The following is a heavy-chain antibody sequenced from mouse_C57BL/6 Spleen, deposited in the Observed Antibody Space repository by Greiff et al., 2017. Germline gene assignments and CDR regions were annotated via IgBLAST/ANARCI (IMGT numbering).Heavy chain of an antibody. CDR1: GFTFSSYG. D-gene: IGHD3-2*02. CDR2: ISSGGSYT. J-gene: IGHJ3*01. Sequence: EVMLVESGGDLVKPGGSLKLSCAASGFTFSSYGMSWVRQTPDKRLEWVATISSGGSYTYYPDSVKGRFTISRDNAKNTLYLQMSSLKSEDTAMYYCASPSSGRTYWGQGTLVTVSA. CDR3: ASPSSGRTY. V-gene: IGHV5-6*01.